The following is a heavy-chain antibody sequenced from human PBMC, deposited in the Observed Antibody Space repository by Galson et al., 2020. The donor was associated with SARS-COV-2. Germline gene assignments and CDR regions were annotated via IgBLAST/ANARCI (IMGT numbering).Heavy chain of an antibody. V-gene: IGHV3-21*06. D-gene: IGHD6-13*01. CDR1: GFTFTYHY. CDR2: ISGSSNYI. J-gene: IGHJ3*01. CDR3: VRDPSRAAADQGAFDS. Sequence: NSGGSLRLSCAASGFTFTYHYMNWVRQAPGKGLEWVSSISGSSNYIFYADSVTGRFTTSRDNAKSSMYRQMDSLRAEDTAVYYCVRDPSRAAADQGAFDSRGPGAMVTVSP.